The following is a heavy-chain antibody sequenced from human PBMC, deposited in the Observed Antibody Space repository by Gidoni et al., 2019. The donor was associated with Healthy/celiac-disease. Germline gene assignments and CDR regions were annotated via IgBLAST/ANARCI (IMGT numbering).Heavy chain of an antibody. CDR3: ARIVSYSSSWFDAFDI. V-gene: IGHV1-2*02. CDR1: GYTFTCYY. D-gene: IGHD6-13*01. J-gene: IGHJ3*02. CDR2: INPNSGGT. Sequence: QVQLVQSGAEVKKPGASVKVSCKASGYTFTCYYMHWVRQAPGQGLEWMGWINPNSGGTNYAQKFQGRVTMTRDTSISTAYMELSRLRSDDTAVYYCARIVSYSSSWFDAFDIWGQGTMVTVSS.